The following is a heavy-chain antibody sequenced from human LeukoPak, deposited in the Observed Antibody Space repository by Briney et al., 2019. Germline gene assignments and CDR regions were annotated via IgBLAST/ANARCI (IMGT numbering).Heavy chain of an antibody. J-gene: IGHJ4*02. Sequence: GGSLRLSCAASGFSFSTYAMSWVRQAPGKGLEWVSVISDSGGYTYYADSVKGRFTISRDNSKNTLYLQMNSLRAEDTAVYYCAKRSYYGSGALDYWGQGTLATISS. CDR3: AKRSYYGSGALDY. D-gene: IGHD3-10*01. V-gene: IGHV3-23*01. CDR1: GFSFSTYA. CDR2: ISDSGGYT.